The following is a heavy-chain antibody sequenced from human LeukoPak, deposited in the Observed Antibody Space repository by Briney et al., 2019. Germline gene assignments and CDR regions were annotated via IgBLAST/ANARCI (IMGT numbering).Heavy chain of an antibody. V-gene: IGHV1-69*04. D-gene: IGHD5-24*01. CDR1: GGTFSSYA. J-gene: IGHJ3*02. CDR3: ARIGEGDGYNYKNAFDI. Sequence: GASVKVSCKASGGTFSSYAISWVRQAPGQGLEWMGRIIPILGIANYAQKFQGRVTITADKSTSTAYMELSSLRSEDTAVYCCARIGEGDGYNYKNAFDIWGQGTMVTVSS. CDR2: IIPILGIA.